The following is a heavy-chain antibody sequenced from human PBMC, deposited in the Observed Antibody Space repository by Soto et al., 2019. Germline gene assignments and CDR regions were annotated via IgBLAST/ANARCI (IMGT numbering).Heavy chain of an antibody. D-gene: IGHD3-22*01. CDR3: AGSGDYHNSGMDV. J-gene: IGHJ6*02. V-gene: IGHV4-30-2*01. Sequence: QLHPQYSAPGLSNPLKTRSLPCVIPGGSISSVDTSGAWIRHPPGKALRWIGYIFHSGSTYYNPALKSRVTISVDSSKIQFALKLSSVTAADTAVYYWAGSGDYHNSGMDVWGQGTTVTVSS. CDR1: GGSISSVDTS. CDR2: IFHSGST.